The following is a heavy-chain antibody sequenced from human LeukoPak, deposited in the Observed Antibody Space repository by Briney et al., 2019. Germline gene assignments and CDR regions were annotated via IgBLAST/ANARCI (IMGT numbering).Heavy chain of an antibody. CDR3: AGTAVAGCFQH. V-gene: IGHV1-69*04. CDR1: GGTLSSYG. J-gene: IGHJ1*01. Sequence: ASVKVSCKASGGTLSSYGISWVRQAPGQGLEWMGRIIPILGIANYAQKFQGRVTITADKSTSTAYMELSSLRSEDTAVYYCAGTAVAGCFQHWGQGTLVTVSS. D-gene: IGHD6-19*01. CDR2: IIPILGIA.